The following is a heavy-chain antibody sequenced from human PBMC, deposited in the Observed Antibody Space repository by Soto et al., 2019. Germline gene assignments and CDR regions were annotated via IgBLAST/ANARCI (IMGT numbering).Heavy chain of an antibody. J-gene: IGHJ4*02. CDR2: LAYDGSSK. CDR3: AREGISGTTCCDY. CDR1: GFTFSSCA. V-gene: IGHV3-30-3*01. Sequence: QVQLVESGGGVVQPGRSLRLSCAASGFTFSSCAMHWVRQAPGRGLEWVAGLAYDGSSKYYADSVKGRFTIPRDNSKNTQYLQMSSVRAKDTAEYYCAREGISGTTCCDYWGQGTLVAVAA. D-gene: IGHD1-20*01.